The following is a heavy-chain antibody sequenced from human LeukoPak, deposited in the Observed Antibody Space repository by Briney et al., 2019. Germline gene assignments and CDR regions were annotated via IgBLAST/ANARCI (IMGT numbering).Heavy chain of an antibody. CDR1: GGSISSYY. D-gene: IGHD4-17*01. J-gene: IGHJ4*02. CDR2: IYYSGST. V-gene: IGHV4-59*12. CDR3: ARVPNDYGDFFFDN. Sequence: PSETLSLTCTVSGGSISSYYWSWIRQPPGKGLEWIGSIYYSGSTYYNPSLKSRVTISLDTSKNHFSLKLSSVTAADTAVYYCARVPNDYGDFFFDNWGQGTLVTVSS.